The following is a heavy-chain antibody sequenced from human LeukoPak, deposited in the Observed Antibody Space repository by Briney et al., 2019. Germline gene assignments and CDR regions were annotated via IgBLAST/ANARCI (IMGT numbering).Heavy chain of an antibody. Sequence: SETLSLTCTVSGGSISSSSYYWGWIRQLPGKGLEWIGSIYYSGSTYYNPSLKSRVTISVDTSKNQFSLKLSSVTAADTAVYYCARRLNYYGSGSYYVTYYFDYWGQGTLVTVSS. CDR1: GGSISSSSYY. V-gene: IGHV4-39*01. CDR3: ARRLNYYGSGSYYVTYYFDY. CDR2: IYYSGST. J-gene: IGHJ4*02. D-gene: IGHD3-10*01.